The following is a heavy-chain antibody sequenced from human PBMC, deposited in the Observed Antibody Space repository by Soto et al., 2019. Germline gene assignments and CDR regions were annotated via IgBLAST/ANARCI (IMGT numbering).Heavy chain of an antibody. J-gene: IGHJ4*02. V-gene: IGHV2-26*01. CDR2: IFSNDEK. CDR1: GFSLSNARMG. CDR3: ARIDEWLRDFDY. Sequence: QVTLKESGPVLVKPTETLTLTCTVSGFSLSNARMGVSWIRQPPGKALEWLAHIFSNDEKSYSTSLKSRLTISKDTSKSQVVLTMTNMDPVDTATYYCARIDEWLRDFDYWGQGTMVTVSS. D-gene: IGHD5-12*01.